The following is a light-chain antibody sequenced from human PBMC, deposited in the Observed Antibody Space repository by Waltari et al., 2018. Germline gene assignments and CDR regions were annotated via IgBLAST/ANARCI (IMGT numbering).Light chain of an antibody. CDR1: QGISNY. CDR2: AAS. V-gene: IGKV1-27*01. Sequence: DIQMTQSPSSLSASVGDRGTITCRASQGISNYLAWYQQKPGKVPKLLIYAASTLQSGVPSRFSGSGSGTDFTLTISSLQPEDVATYYCQKYNSAPPLFTFGPGTKVDIK. J-gene: IGKJ3*01. CDR3: QKYNSAPPLFT.